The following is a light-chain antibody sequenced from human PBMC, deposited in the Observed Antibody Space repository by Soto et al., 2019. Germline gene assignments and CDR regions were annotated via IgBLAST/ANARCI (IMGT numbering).Light chain of an antibody. Sequence: AVQLTQSPSSLSASMGDRVTITCRASQDISGYLAWYQQQPGKAPKLLIYAASSLQSGVPSRFSGSGSGTDFALTISSLQPEDFATYYCLQDYNYPYTFGQGTKLEIK. J-gene: IGKJ2*01. CDR2: AAS. CDR1: QDISGY. CDR3: LQDYNYPYT. V-gene: IGKV1-6*01.